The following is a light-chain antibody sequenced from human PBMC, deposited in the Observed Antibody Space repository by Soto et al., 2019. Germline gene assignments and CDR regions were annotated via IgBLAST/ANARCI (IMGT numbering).Light chain of an antibody. CDR1: QSVSNN. CDR2: DAS. Sequence: ILMTQSPATLSVSPGERATLSCRASQSVSNNLAWYQQKPGQAPRLLIYDASTRATGIPARFSGSGSGTEFTLTISGLQSEDFAVYYCQQYNTWPPWTFGQGTTVEIK. V-gene: IGKV3-15*01. CDR3: QQYNTWPPWT. J-gene: IGKJ1*01.